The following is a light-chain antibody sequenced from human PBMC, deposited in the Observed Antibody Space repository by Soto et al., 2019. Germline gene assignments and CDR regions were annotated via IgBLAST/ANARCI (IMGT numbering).Light chain of an antibody. J-gene: IGKJ4*01. Sequence: TVMTQSPATLSLSPRERATLSCRASQSVSTNLAWYQQKPGQAPRLLIYGTSTRATGIPARFSGSGSGTEFTLTISSLQSEDFSVYYCQQYNNWPLTFGGGTKVDIK. CDR2: GTS. V-gene: IGKV3-15*01. CDR1: QSVSTN. CDR3: QQYNNWPLT.